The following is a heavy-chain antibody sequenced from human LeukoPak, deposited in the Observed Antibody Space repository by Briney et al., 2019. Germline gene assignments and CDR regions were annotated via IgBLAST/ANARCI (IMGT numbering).Heavy chain of an antibody. V-gene: IGHV3-74*01. J-gene: IGHJ4*02. Sequence: GGSLRLSCAASGFIFSNSWMSCVRQAPGKGLVWVSRIYGDGTTAAYADSVKGRFTISRDNAKGTLYLQMNSLRAEDTAVFYCVATVGAIHYWGQGALVTVSS. D-gene: IGHD1-26*01. CDR1: GFIFSNSW. CDR3: VATVGAIHY. CDR2: IYGDGTTA.